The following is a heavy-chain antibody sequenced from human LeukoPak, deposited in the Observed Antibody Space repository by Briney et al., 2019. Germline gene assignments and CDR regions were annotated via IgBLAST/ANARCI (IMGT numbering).Heavy chain of an antibody. Sequence: GGSLRLSCAASGFTFSTYGMHWVRQAPGRGLEWVAFIRYGGSDKYYADSVKGRFTISRDNSKNTLSLQMNSLRVDDTAVYYCGRALEGSIVWFGEEFEFWGQGTPVTVSS. J-gene: IGHJ4*02. CDR3: GRALEGSIVWFGEEFEF. V-gene: IGHV3-30*02. D-gene: IGHD3-9*01. CDR1: GFTFSTYG. CDR2: IRYGGSDK.